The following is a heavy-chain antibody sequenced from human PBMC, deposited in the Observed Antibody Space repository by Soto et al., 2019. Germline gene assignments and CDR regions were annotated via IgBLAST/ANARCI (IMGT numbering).Heavy chain of an antibody. CDR1: GFTFSSYA. D-gene: IGHD4-17*01. J-gene: IGHJ5*02. CDR2: ISGSGGST. V-gene: IGHV3-23*01. CDR3: AKVKGTTVTMYKWFDT. Sequence: PXGSLRLSCAASGFTFSSYAMSWVRQAPGKGLEWVSAISGSGGSTYYADSVKGRFTISRDNSKNTLYLQMNSLRAEDTAVYYCAKVKGTTVTMYKWFDTWGQGTLVTVSS.